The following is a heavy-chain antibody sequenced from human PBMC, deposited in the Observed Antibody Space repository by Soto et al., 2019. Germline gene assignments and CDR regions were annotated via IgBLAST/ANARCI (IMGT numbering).Heavy chain of an antibody. CDR3: ARTYYYDSSDAFDI. CDR1: GFTFSSYG. V-gene: IGHV3-33*01. Sequence: GGSLRLSCAASGFTFSSYGMHWVRQAPGKGLEWVAVIWYDGSNKYYAESVKGRFTISRDNSKNTLYLQMNSLRAEDTAVYYCARTYYYDSSDAFDIWGQGTMVTVSS. D-gene: IGHD3-22*01. CDR2: IWYDGSNK. J-gene: IGHJ3*02.